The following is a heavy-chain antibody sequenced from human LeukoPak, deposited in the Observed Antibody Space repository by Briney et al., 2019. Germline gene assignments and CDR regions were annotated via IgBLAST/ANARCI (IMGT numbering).Heavy chain of an antibody. D-gene: IGHD6-19*01. Sequence: GGSLGLSCAASGFIFKDYGMHWVRQAPGKGLEWVAVISYDGTRQFYSDSVKGRFAISRDNSNNTVYLQMNSLRLDDAAVYYCAKREAVTVTAEWDYLDYWGQGILVTVSS. CDR3: AKREAVTVTAEWDYLDY. CDR2: ISYDGTRQ. V-gene: IGHV3-30*18. J-gene: IGHJ4*02. CDR1: GFIFKDYG.